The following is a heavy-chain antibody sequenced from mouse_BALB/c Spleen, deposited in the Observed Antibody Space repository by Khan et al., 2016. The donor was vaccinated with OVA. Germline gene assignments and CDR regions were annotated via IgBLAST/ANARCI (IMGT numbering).Heavy chain of an antibody. CDR1: GFTFSTYG. CDR3: ARLAYYYNSEGFAY. J-gene: IGHJ3*01. CDR2: ISSGGHYT. Sequence: EVELVESGGDLVKPGGSLKLSCAASGFTFSTYGMPWVRQTPDKRLEWVATISSGGHYTYYPDSVKGRFTISRDNAKNSLYLQMTSLKSEDTAIYYCARLAYYYNSEGFAYWGQGTLVTVSA. V-gene: IGHV5-6*01. D-gene: IGHD1-1*01.